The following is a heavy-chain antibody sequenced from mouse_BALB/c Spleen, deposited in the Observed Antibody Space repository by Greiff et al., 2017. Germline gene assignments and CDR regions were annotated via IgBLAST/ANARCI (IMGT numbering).Heavy chain of an antibody. D-gene: IGHD1-1*01. J-gene: IGHJ1*01. Sequence: EVQLQQSGAELVKPGASVKLSCTASGFNIKDTYKHWVKQRPEQGLEWIGRIDPANGNTKYDPKFQGKATITADTSSNTAYLQLSSLTSEDTAVYYCASRYYGSSYWYFDVWGAGTTVTVSS. CDR2: IDPANGNT. CDR3: ASRYYGSSYWYFDV. V-gene: IGHV14-3*02. CDR1: GFNIKDTY.